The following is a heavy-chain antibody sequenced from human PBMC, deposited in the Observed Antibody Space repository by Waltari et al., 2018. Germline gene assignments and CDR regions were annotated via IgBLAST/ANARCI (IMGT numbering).Heavy chain of an antibody. D-gene: IGHD6-19*01. J-gene: IGHJ4*02. CDR2: INAGNGNT. CDR1: GYTFTSYA. CDR3: ARVSGGWYSY. Sequence: QVQLVQSGAEVKKPGASVKVSCKASGYTFTSYAMHWVRQAPGQRLEWMGWINAGNGNTKYSQKFQGRVTITRDTSASTAYMELSSLRSEDTAVYYCARVSGGWYSYWGQGTLVTVSS. V-gene: IGHV1-3*01.